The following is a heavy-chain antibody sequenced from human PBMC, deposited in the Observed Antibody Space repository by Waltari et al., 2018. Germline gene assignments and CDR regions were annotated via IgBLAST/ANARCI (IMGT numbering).Heavy chain of an antibody. CDR1: GFTFSSYG. V-gene: IGHV3-33*01. J-gene: IGHJ4*02. CDR3: ARLSGRYSSGWYRLDY. D-gene: IGHD6-19*01. CDR2: IWYDGSNK. Sequence: QVQLVESGGGVVQPGRSLRLSCAASGFTFSSYGMHWVRQAPGKGLEWVAVIWYDGSNKYYADPGKGRFTIARDNSKNTLYLQMNSLRAEDTAVYYCARLSGRYSSGWYRLDYWGQGTLVTVSS.